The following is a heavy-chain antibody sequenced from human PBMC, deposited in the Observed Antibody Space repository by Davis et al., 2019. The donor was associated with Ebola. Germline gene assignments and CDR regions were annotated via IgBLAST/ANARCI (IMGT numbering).Heavy chain of an antibody. CDR2: IDWDGDK. CDR1: GFSLTSIGMC. Sequence: SGPTLVKPTQTLTLTCTFSGFSLTSIGMCVSWIRQPPGKALEWLALIDWDGDKYYSTSLKTRLTISKVTSKNQVVLTMTNMNPVDTATYYCARVMVRGVIREYDAFDIWGQGTMVTVSS. V-gene: IGHV2-70*01. J-gene: IGHJ3*02. CDR3: ARVMVRGVIREYDAFDI. D-gene: IGHD3-10*01.